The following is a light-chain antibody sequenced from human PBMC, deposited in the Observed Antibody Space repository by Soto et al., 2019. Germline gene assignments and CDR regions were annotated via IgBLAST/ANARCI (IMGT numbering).Light chain of an antibody. V-gene: IGKV1-39*01. CDR1: QSISSY. CDR3: QQSYNTHQRK. Sequence: DIQMTQSPSSLSASVGDRVTITCRASQSISSYLNWYQQKPGKAPKLLIYAASSLQSGVPSRFSGSGSGTDFTLTISSLQPEDFATYSCQQSYNTHQRKFGQETKVEIQ. J-gene: IGKJ1*01. CDR2: AAS.